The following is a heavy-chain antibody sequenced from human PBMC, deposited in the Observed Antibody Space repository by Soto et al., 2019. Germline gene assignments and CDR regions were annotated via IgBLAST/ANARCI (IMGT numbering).Heavy chain of an antibody. Sequence: ASVKVCGKASGYTLTSYGISWVRQAPGQGLEGMGWISAYNGNTNYAQKLQGRVTMTTDKSTRTAYMQLRTLRSEYTAVYYCEGGRSSSWYTYYGM. V-gene: IGHV1-18*04. CDR3: EGGRSSSWYTYYGM. D-gene: IGHD6-13*01. J-gene: IGHJ6*01. CDR1: GYTLTSYG. CDR2: ISAYNGNT.